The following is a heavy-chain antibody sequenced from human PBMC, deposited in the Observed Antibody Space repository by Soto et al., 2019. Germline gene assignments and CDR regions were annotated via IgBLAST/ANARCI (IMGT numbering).Heavy chain of an antibody. CDR2: MNPNSGNT. V-gene: IGHV1-8*01. D-gene: IGHD5-12*01. CDR3: ASRVVATSWFAP. J-gene: IGHJ5*02. Sequence: QVQLVQSGAEVKKPGASVKVSCKASGYTFTSYDINLVRQATGPGLEWRGWMNPNSGNTGYAQKFQVRVTMTRNTSISTAYRELSSLRSEDTAVYYCASRVVATSWFAPWGQVTLVTVSS. CDR1: GYTFTSYD.